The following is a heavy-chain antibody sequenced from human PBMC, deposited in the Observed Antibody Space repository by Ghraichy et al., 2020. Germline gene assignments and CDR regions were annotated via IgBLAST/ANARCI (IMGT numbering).Heavy chain of an antibody. V-gene: IGHV4-31*03. CDR2: IYYSGTT. D-gene: IGHD2-2*01. Sequence: SETLSLTCTVSGGSISSGGYYWSWIRQHPGKGLEWIGYIYYSGTTYYNPSLKSRVIISVDTSKNQFSLKLSSVTAADTAVYYCARGGSRVANWFDPWGQGTLVTVSS. CDR1: GGSISSGGYY. CDR3: ARGGSRVANWFDP. J-gene: IGHJ5*02.